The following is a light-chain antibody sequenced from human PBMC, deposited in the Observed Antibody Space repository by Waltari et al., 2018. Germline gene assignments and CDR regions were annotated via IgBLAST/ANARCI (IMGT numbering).Light chain of an antibody. CDR2: YDA. V-gene: IGLV3-21*04. Sequence: SFVLTQPPSVSVAPGKTAKISCVGTSGGSKTGHWYQQRPGQAPVVVIYYDADRPSGIPERFSGSNSGNTATLTISRVEAGDEADYYCQVWDSSSDPVVFGGGTKLTVL. J-gene: IGLJ3*02. CDR3: QVWDSSSDPVV. CDR1: SGGSKT.